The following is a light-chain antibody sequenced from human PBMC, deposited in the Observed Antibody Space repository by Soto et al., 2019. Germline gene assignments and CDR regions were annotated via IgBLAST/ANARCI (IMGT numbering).Light chain of an antibody. CDR3: QYYDSSLSGVV. V-gene: IGLV1-40*01. J-gene: IGLJ2*01. Sequence: QPVLTQPPSVSGAPGQRVTISCTGSSSNIGAGYDVHWYQQLPGTDPKLLIYGNSNRPSGVPDRFSGSKAGTSASLAITGLQAEDEADYYCQYYDSSLSGVVFGGGTKLPVL. CDR1: SSNIGAGYD. CDR2: GNS.